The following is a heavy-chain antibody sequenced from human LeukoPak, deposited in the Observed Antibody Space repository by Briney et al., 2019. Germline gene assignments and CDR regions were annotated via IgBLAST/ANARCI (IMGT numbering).Heavy chain of an antibody. J-gene: IGHJ4*02. D-gene: IGHD5-12*01. Sequence: PGGSLRLSCAASGFTFSSYSMNWVRQAPGKGLEWVSSISSSSSYIYYADSVKGRFTISRVNAKNSLYLQMNSLRAEDTAVYYCARSWPSEGYFDYWGQGTLVTVSS. CDR2: ISSSSSYI. CDR3: ARSWPSEGYFDY. CDR1: GFTFSSYS. V-gene: IGHV3-21*01.